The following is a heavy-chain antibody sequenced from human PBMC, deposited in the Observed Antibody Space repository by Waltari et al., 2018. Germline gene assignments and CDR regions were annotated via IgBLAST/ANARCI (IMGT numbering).Heavy chain of an antibody. J-gene: IGHJ4*02. CDR3: AKDLRGYSSSSPFDY. Sequence: QVQLVESGGGVVQPGRSLRLSCAASGFTFSSYGMHWVRQAPGKGREWVAAIWYDGSNKYYADYVKGRFTISRDNSKNTLYLQMNSLRAEDTAVYYCAKDLRGYSSSSPFDYWGQGTLVTVSS. CDR2: IWYDGSNK. CDR1: GFTFSSYG. D-gene: IGHD6-6*01. V-gene: IGHV3-33*06.